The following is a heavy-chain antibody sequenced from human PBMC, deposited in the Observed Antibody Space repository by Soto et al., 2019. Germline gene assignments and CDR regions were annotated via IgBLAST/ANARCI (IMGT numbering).Heavy chain of an antibody. Sequence: GGSLRLSCTASGFTFGDYAMSWFRQAQGKGLEWVGFIRSKAYGGTTEYAASVKGRFTISRDDSKSIAYLQMNSLKTEVTAVYYCTRSRMGRFAFDIWGQGTMVTVSS. J-gene: IGHJ3*02. CDR3: TRSRMGRFAFDI. CDR1: GFTFGDYA. D-gene: IGHD1-26*01. V-gene: IGHV3-49*03. CDR2: IRSKAYGGTT.